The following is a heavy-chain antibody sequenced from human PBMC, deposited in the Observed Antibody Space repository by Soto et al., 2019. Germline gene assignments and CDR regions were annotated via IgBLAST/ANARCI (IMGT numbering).Heavy chain of an antibody. CDR1: GYTFTSYA. D-gene: IGHD3-22*01. CDR2: INAGNGNT. CDR3: ARDRDYYDSSGYYFDY. J-gene: IGHJ4*02. Sequence: EASVKVSCKASGYTFTSYAMHWVRQAPGQRLEWMGWINAGNGNTKYSQKFQGRVTITRDTSASTAYMELSSLRSEDTAVYYCARDRDYYDSSGYYFDYWGQGTLVTVSS. V-gene: IGHV1-3*01.